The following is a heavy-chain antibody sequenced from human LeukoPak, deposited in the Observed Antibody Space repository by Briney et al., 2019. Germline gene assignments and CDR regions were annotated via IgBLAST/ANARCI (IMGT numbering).Heavy chain of an antibody. J-gene: IGHJ4*02. V-gene: IGHV4-59*01. D-gene: IGHD3-10*01. CDR1: GGSISSCY. CDR2: IYYSGST. CDR3: ARAGFGELLYLDY. Sequence: SETLSLPCTVSGGSISSCYWSWIRQPPGKGLEWIGYIYYSGSTNYNPSLKSRVTISVDTSKNQFSLKLSSVTAADTAVYYCARAGFGELLYLDYWGQGTLVTVSS.